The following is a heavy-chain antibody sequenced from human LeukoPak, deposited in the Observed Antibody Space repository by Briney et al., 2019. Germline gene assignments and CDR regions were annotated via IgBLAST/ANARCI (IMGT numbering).Heavy chain of an antibody. J-gene: IGHJ4*02. V-gene: IGHV1-8*01. D-gene: IGHD3-22*01. Sequence: ASVIVSCQASGYSFTSYDINWVRQATGQGLEWMGWMNPNSGNTGYAQKFQGRVTMTRNTSISTAYMELSSLRSEDTAVYYCARRNYYDSSGYCFDYWGQGTLVTVSS. CDR3: ARRNYYDSSGYCFDY. CDR2: MNPNSGNT. CDR1: GYSFTSYD.